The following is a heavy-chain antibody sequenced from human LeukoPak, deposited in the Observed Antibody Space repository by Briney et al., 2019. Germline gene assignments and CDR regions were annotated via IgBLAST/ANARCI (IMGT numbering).Heavy chain of an antibody. CDR3: AKNQGMVRGAYYGY. J-gene: IGHJ4*02. CDR1: GFTFSSYA. Sequence: GGSLRLSCAASGFTFSSYAMSWVRQAPGKGLEWVSAISGSGGSTYSADSVKGRFTISRDNSKNTLYLQMNSLRAEDTAVYYCAKNQGMVRGAYYGYWGQGTLVTVSS. CDR2: ISGSGGST. V-gene: IGHV3-23*01. D-gene: IGHD3-10*01.